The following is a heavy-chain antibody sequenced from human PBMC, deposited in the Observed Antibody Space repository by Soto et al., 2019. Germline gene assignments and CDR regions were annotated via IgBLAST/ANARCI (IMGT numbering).Heavy chain of an antibody. J-gene: IGHJ4*02. CDR2: IYYSGST. CDR1: GGSVSSNIYY. CDR3: ARGYDYDSGGYLFDY. D-gene: IGHD3-22*01. V-gene: IGHV4-31*03. Sequence: TLSLTCSVSGGSVSSNIYYWTWIRQHPGKGPEWIGHIYYSGSTYYNPSLKSRVTISLDMSKNQFSLKLTSVSAADTAVYYCARGYDYDSGGYLFDYWGQGTLVTVSS.